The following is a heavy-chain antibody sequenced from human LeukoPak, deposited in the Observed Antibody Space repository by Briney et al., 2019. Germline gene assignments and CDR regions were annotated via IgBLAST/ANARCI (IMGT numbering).Heavy chain of an antibody. V-gene: IGHV4-38-2*02. D-gene: IGHD2-2*01. Sequence: SETLSLTCTVSGYSISSGYYYWGWIRQPPGQGLEWIGTISHSGSAYSNPSLQSRVTISVDTSKNQFSLKLNSVTAADTAVYYCARGGVGEYCTGTSCYPFDKWGQGTLVTVSS. CDR3: ARGGVGEYCTGTSCYPFDK. J-gene: IGHJ4*02. CDR1: GYSISSGYYY. CDR2: ISHSGSA.